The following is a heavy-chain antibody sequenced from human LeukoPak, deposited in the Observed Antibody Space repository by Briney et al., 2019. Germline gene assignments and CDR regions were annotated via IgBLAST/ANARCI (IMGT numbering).Heavy chain of an antibody. J-gene: IGHJ5*02. V-gene: IGHV1-18*01. CDR2: ISAYNGNT. CDR3: ARGERGYCTNGVCYSPNWFDP. CDR1: GYTFTSYG. Sequence: ASVKVSCKASGYTFTSYGISWVRQAPGQGLEWMGWISAYNGNTNYAQKLQGRVTMTTDTSTSTAYMELRSLRSDDTAVYYCARGERGYCTNGVCYSPNWFDPWGQGTLVTVSS. D-gene: IGHD2-8*01.